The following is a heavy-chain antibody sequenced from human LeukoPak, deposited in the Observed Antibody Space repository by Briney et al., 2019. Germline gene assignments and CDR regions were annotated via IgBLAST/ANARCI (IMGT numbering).Heavy chain of an antibody. CDR2: VKSKADGGTT. D-gene: IGHD3-10*01. Sequence: KPGGFLRLSCAASGFTFSNAWMSWVRQAPGKGLEWVGRVKSKADGGTTHSAAPGRFTISRDDSKNTLYLLMNSLKTEDTAVYYCATVTTMIRGVVGDIWGQGTMVIVSS. CDR1: GFTFSNAW. J-gene: IGHJ3*02. CDR3: ATVTTMIRGVVGDI. V-gene: IGHV3-15*01.